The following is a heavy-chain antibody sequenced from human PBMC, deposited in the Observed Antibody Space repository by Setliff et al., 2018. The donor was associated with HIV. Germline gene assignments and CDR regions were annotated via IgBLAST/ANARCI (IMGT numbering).Heavy chain of an antibody. J-gene: IGHJ4*02. D-gene: IGHD6-6*01. CDR3: ARDPSKAARPWGYSDY. V-gene: IGHV1-18*01. CDR1: GYTFTSYG. Sequence: GASVKVSCKASGYTFTSYGISWVRQAPGQGLEWMGWISAYNGNTNYAQTLQGRVTMTTDTSTSTAYMELRSLRSDDTAVYYCARDPSKAARPWGYSDYWGQGTLVTVSS. CDR2: ISAYNGNT.